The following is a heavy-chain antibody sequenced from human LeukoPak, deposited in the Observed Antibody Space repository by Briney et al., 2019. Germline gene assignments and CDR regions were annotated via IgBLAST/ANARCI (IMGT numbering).Heavy chain of an antibody. V-gene: IGHV3-23*01. CDR2: ISGSGGST. CDR1: GFTFSSYA. Sequence: PGGSLRLSCAASGFTFSSYAMSWVRQAPGKGLEWVSAISGSGGSTYYADSVKGRFTISRDNSKNTLYLQRNSLRAEDTAVYYCAKEGGITMVRGVIPDYWGQGTLVTVSS. CDR3: AKEGGITMVRGVIPDY. D-gene: IGHD3-10*01. J-gene: IGHJ4*02.